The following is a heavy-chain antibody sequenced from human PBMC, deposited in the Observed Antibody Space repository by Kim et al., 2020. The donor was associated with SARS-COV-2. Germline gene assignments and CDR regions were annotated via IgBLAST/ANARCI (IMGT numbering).Heavy chain of an antibody. V-gene: IGHV4-59*01. CDR3: ARTHRGVTSGFDY. Sequence: YNPSLKSRVTISLDTSKKQFSLKLSSVSAADTAVYYCARTHRGVTSGFDYWGLGTLVTVSS. J-gene: IGHJ4*02. D-gene: IGHD2-2*01.